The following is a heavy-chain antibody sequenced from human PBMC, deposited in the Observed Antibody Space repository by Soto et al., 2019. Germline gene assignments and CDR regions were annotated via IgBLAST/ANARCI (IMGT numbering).Heavy chain of an antibody. J-gene: IGHJ6*03. CDR2: IKQDGSEK. CDR1: GFTFSSYW. CDR3: ARDMGGPITIFGVPSPPWYYYYMDV. Sequence: GGSLRLSCAASGFTFSSYWMSWVRQAPGKGLEWVANIKQDGSEKYYVDSVKGRFTISRDNAKNSLYLQMNSLRAEDTAVYYCARDMGGPITIFGVPSPPWYYYYMDVWGKGTTVTVSS. V-gene: IGHV3-7*01. D-gene: IGHD3-3*01.